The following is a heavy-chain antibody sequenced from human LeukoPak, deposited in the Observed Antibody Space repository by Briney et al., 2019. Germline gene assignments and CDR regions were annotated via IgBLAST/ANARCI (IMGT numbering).Heavy chain of an antibody. D-gene: IGHD3-9*01. CDR2: ISGSGNST. CDR1: GFTFSGYG. J-gene: IGHJ6*03. CDR3: ALLSGYMDV. V-gene: IGHV3-23*01. Sequence: PRGSLRLSCVPSGFTFSGYGLSWVRQAPGKGLEWVSGISGSGNSTYYADSVKGRFTISRDSSKNTLSLLVDSLRAEDTAVYYCALLSGYMDVWGKGTTVTVSS.